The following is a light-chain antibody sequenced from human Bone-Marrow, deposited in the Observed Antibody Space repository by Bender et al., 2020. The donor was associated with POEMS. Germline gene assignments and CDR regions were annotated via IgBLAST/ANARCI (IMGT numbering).Light chain of an antibody. Sequence: QSVVTQPPSLSEAPRQRVTISCSGSSSYIGNHGVNWYQQLPGEAPKLLIYYDDLLTPGVSDRFSASKSGTSAVLAISELQSEDEALYYCSDWDDSLSGWVFSGETKLTVL. CDR2: YDD. CDR1: SSYIGNHG. V-gene: IGLV1-36*01. J-gene: IGLJ3*02. CDR3: SDWDDSLSGWV.